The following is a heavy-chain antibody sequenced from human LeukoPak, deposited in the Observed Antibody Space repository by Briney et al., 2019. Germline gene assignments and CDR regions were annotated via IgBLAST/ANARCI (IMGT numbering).Heavy chain of an antibody. CDR3: AREVQGSSRSGMDV. J-gene: IGHJ6*02. Sequence: ASVKVSCKASGYTFTSYYMHWVRQAPGQGLEWLGIVNPSGGSTSYAQKFQGRVTMTRDTSTSTVYMELSSVRSEDTAVDYCAREVQGSSRSGMDVLGQGTTVTVSS. D-gene: IGHD6-6*01. CDR2: VNPSGGST. CDR1: GYTFTSYY. V-gene: IGHV1-46*01.